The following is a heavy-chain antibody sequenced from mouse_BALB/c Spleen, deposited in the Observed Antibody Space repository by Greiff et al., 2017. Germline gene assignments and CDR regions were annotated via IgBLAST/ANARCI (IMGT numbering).Heavy chain of an antibody. Sequence: VMLVESGPGLVAPSQSLSITCTVSGFSLTSYGVHWVRQPPGKGLEWLGVIWAGGSTNYNTALISRRSTSKDNSKSQVFLKMNSLQTADTAMYYCARESLRYGYYAMDYWGQGTSVTVSS. V-gene: IGHV2-9*02. J-gene: IGHJ4*01. D-gene: IGHD1-1*02. CDR3: ARESLRYGYYAMDY. CDR2: IWAGGST. CDR1: GFSLTSYG.